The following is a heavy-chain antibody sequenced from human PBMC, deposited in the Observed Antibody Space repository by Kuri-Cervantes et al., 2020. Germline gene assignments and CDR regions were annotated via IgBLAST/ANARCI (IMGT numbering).Heavy chain of an antibody. CDR3: AKDRGYSSSWYYFNY. CDR2: IYSGGST. Sequence: LSLTCAASRFTVSSNYMSWVRQAPGKGLEWVSVIYSGGSTYYADSVKGRFTISRDNSKNTLYLQMNSLRAEDTAVYYCAKDRGYSSSWYYFNYWGQGTLVTVSS. V-gene: IGHV3-66*01. CDR1: RFTVSSNY. J-gene: IGHJ4*02. D-gene: IGHD6-13*01.